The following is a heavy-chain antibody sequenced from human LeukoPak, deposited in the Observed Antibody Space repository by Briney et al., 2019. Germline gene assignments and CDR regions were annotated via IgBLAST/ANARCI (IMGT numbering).Heavy chain of an antibody. CDR1: GFTFNRYW. J-gene: IGHJ3*02. CDR3: VRDDGNRTGSTYFDAFDI. D-gene: IGHD3-9*01. Sequence: PGGSLRLSCVASGFTFNRYWMIWVRQAPGKGLEWVANVNRDGNEKHYVDSVEGRFTISRDNDKNSLFLQMNSLRNEDTAVYYCVRDDGNRTGSTYFDAFDIWGRGTMVTVSS. V-gene: IGHV3-7*03. CDR2: VNRDGNEK.